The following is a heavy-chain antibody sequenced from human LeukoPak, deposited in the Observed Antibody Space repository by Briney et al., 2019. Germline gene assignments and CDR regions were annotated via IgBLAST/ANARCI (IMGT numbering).Heavy chain of an antibody. CDR1: GYTFSSYY. V-gene: IGHV1-46*01. CDR2: ISPSGSST. Sequence: GASVKVSCKASGYTFSSYYMHWVRQAPGQGLEWMGIISPSGSSTSHAQKFQGRVTMTRDTSTATVSMEVSSLRSDDTAVYYCASATLRCSGGSCYEMDVWGKGTTVTVSS. D-gene: IGHD2-15*01. J-gene: IGHJ6*04. CDR3: ASATLRCSGGSCYEMDV.